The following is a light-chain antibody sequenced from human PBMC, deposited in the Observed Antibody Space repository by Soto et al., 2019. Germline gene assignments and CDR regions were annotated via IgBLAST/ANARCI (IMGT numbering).Light chain of an antibody. Sequence: QSVRTPPASVSGSPGQSITISCTGTISDVGGYNYVSWYQQHPGKAPKLMIFDVSNRPSGVSNRFSGSKSGYTASLTISGLQAEDEADYYCSSYTSSSTYVFGTGTKVPVL. CDR2: DVS. J-gene: IGLJ1*01. V-gene: IGLV2-14*03. CDR3: SSYTSSSTYV. CDR1: ISDVGGYNY.